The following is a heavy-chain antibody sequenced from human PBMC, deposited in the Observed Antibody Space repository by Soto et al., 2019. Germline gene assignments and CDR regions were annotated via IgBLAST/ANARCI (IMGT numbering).Heavy chain of an antibody. Sequence: GESLKISCKGSGYNFTTHWIGWVRQMPGKGLEWMGIIYPGDSDSRYSPSFQGQVTFSADKSISTAYLQWSSLKPSDTAMYYCARHVISPYSYGYGPDYWGQGTLVTVSS. CDR2: IYPGDSDS. J-gene: IGHJ4*02. CDR3: ARHVISPYSYGYGPDY. V-gene: IGHV5-51*01. CDR1: GYNFTTHW. D-gene: IGHD5-18*01.